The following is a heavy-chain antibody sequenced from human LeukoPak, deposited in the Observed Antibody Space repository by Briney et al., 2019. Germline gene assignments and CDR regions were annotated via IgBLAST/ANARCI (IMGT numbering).Heavy chain of an antibody. CDR3: ASWGGSVQYSWFDP. V-gene: IGHV4-34*01. D-gene: IGHD3-10*01. Sequence: SETLSLTCAVYGGSFSGYYWSWIRQPPGKGLEWIGEINHSGSPNYNPSLKSRVTISVDTSKNQSSLKLSSVTAADTAVSYCASWGGSVQYSWFDPWGQGTLATVSS. CDR1: GGSFSGYY. J-gene: IGHJ5*02. CDR2: INHSGSP.